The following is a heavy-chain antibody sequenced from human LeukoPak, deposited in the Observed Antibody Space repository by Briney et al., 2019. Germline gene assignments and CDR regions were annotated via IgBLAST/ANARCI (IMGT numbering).Heavy chain of an antibody. CDR2: IYSGGST. Sequence: QSGGSLRLSCAASGFTVSSNYMSWVRQAPGKGLEWVSVIYSGGSTYYADSVKGRFTISRDNSKNTLYLQMNSLRAEDTAVYYCAREVAAAGTYFDYWGQGTLVTVSS. CDR3: AREVAAAGTYFDY. J-gene: IGHJ4*02. V-gene: IGHV3-66*02. CDR1: GFTVSSNY. D-gene: IGHD6-13*01.